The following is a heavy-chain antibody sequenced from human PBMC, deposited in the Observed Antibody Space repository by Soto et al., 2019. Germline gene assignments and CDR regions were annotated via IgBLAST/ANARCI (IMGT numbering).Heavy chain of an antibody. CDR2: ISGYNGKT. CDR3: ARGGSAFTVVRARISSDY. Sequence: VXXXQSGXEVMXXGAXXXVSCKASGYTFTSFGMTWVRQAPGXXXXXMGWISGYNGKTYYAQEFRDRVTXXTXXSTXXXXXXXXXXXXXXTAVYYCARGGSAFTVVRARISSDYWGQGTLVTVSS. CDR1: GYTFTSFG. V-gene: IGHV1-18*01. D-gene: IGHD2-21*01. J-gene: IGHJ4*02.